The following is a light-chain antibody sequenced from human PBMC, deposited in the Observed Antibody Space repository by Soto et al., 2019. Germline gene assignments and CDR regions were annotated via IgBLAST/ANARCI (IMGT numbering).Light chain of an antibody. CDR3: QQFSSYPLT. Sequence: EIVLTQSPGTLSLSPGKRATLSCRASQTVRNNYLAWYQQKPGQPPRLLIYDASSRATGIPDRFSGGGSGTDFTLTISRLEPEDFAVYYCQQFSSYPLTFGGGTKVDI. CDR2: DAS. CDR1: QTVRNNY. J-gene: IGKJ4*01. V-gene: IGKV3-20*01.